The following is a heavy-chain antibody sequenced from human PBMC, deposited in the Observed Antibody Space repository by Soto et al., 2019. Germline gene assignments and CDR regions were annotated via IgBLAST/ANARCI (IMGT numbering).Heavy chain of an antibody. J-gene: IGHJ4*02. CDR1: GFTVSNNY. D-gene: IGHD2-2*01. CDR3: ATQPGGGGY. V-gene: IGHV3-53*01. Sequence: EVQLVESGGGLIQPGGSLRLSCAVSGFTVSNNYMSWVRQAPGKGLEGVSVIYSGGYTAYGDSVKGRFTISRDNSKNTLSLTRKSRGAAGRAVYYWATQPGGGGYWGQGTLVTVSS. CDR2: IYSGGYT.